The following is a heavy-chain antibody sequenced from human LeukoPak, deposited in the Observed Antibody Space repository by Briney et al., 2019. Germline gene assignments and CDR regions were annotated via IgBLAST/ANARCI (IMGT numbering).Heavy chain of an antibody. Sequence: SETLSLTCTVSGYSISSDYYWGWIRQPPGKGLEWIASVSHSGSTYYNPSLKSRVTISVDTSKNQFSLKVTSVTAADTALYYCARERIERYTYASSDFDYWGRGTLVTVSS. D-gene: IGHD5-18*01. J-gene: IGHJ4*02. V-gene: IGHV4-38-2*02. CDR3: ARERIERYTYASSDFDY. CDR1: GYSISSDYY. CDR2: VSHSGST.